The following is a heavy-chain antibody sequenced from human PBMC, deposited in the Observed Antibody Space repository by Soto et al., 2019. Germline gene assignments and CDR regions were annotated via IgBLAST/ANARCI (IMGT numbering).Heavy chain of an antibody. CDR3: ARDREKAYSSSPPY. V-gene: IGHV1-69*08. J-gene: IGHJ4*02. CDR2: IIPILGIA. Sequence: QVQLVQSGAEVKKPGSSVKVSCKASGGTFSSYTISWVRQAPGQGLEWMGRIIPILGIANYAQKFQGRVTITADKSASTAYMELRSLRSEDTAVYYCARDREKAYSSSPPYWGQGTLVTVSS. CDR1: GGTFSSYT. D-gene: IGHD6-13*01.